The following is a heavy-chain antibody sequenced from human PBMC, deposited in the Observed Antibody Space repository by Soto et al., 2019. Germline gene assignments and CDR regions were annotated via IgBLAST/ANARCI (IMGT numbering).Heavy chain of an antibody. CDR1: GFILNNYA. Sequence: VQLLESGGDLVQPGGSLRLSCVASGFILNNYATSWVRQAPGKGLEWVSTIGGTDGDSDGVPWYEDSVKGRFTISRDSSANTLFLHFDNLRAEDSALYYCVKRGRNWGAFDFWGQGTTVVVSS. D-gene: IGHD7-27*01. J-gene: IGHJ3*01. CDR2: IGGTDGDSDGVP. CDR3: VKRGRNWGAFDF. V-gene: IGHV3-23*01.